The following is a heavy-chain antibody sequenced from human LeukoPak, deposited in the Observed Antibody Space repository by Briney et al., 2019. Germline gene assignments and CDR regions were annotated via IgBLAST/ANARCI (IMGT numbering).Heavy chain of an antibody. V-gene: IGHV4-59*08. CDR3: ARHQWVPALDI. J-gene: IGHJ3*02. CDR2: MHYTGST. CDR1: GESMSGFY. D-gene: IGHD1-26*01. Sequence: PSETLSLTCKVSGESMSGFYWNWIRQPPGKGLEWIGYMHYTGSTNYNPSLKSRVTISIDTSKNQFSLKLSSVTASDTAVYYCARHQWVPALDIWGQGTMVTVSS.